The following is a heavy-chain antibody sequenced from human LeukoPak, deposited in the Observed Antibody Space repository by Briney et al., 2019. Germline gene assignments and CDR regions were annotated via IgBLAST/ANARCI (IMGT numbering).Heavy chain of an antibody. J-gene: IGHJ6*02. CDR3: ARGSDILTGYYYYGMDV. CDR1: GFTVSSNY. V-gene: IGHV3-66*01. Sequence: GGSLRLSCAASGFTVSSNYMSWVRQAPGKGLEWVSVIYSGGSTYYAASVKGRFNISRDNSKNTLYLQMNSLRAEDTAVYYCARGSDILTGYYYYGMDVWGQGTTVTVSS. CDR2: IYSGGST. D-gene: IGHD3-9*01.